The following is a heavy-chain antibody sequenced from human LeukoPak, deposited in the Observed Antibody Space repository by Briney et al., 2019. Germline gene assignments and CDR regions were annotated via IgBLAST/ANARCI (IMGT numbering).Heavy chain of an antibody. Sequence: GGSLRLSCAASGFTFSSYGMHWVRQAPGKGLEWVAVIWYDGSNKYYADSVKGRFTVSRDNSKNTLYLQMNSLRAEDTAVYYCASNYYDSSGYSIDYWGQGTLVTVSS. J-gene: IGHJ4*02. V-gene: IGHV3-33*01. CDR3: ASNYYDSSGYSIDY. D-gene: IGHD3-22*01. CDR1: GFTFSSYG. CDR2: IWYDGSNK.